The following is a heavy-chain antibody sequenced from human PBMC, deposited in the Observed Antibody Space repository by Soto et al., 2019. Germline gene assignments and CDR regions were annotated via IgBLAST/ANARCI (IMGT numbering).Heavy chain of an antibody. CDR2: ISIGNGYT. D-gene: IGHD3-16*02. CDR3: ARFRSLGYNFFDY. CDR1: GDTFTTYA. Sequence: ASVKVSCKTSGDTFTTYAIHWVRQAPGQRLEWLGWISIGNGYTKYSAKFQDRVTITWDTSTTTAYIQLSSLISEDTAVYYCARFRSLGYNFFDYWGQGTLVTVSS. V-gene: IGHV1-3*04. J-gene: IGHJ4*02.